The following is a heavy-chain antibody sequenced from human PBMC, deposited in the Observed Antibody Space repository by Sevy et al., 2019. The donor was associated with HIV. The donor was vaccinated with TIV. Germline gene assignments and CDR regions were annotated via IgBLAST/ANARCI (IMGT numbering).Heavy chain of an antibody. Sequence: GGSLRLSCAASGFTFSSYEMNWVRQAPGKGLEWVSYISNSGTTISDSDSVKGRFTFSRDNARNSLYLQMNSLRAEDTAVYYCARDLPPSATTVAHFDCWGQGTLVTVSS. CDR3: ARDLPPSATTVAHFDC. CDR1: GFTFSSYE. J-gene: IGHJ4*02. CDR2: ISNSGTTI. D-gene: IGHD4-17*01. V-gene: IGHV3-48*03.